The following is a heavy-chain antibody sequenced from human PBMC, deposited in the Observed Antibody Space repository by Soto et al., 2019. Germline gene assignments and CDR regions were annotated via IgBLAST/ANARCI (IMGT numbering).Heavy chain of an antibody. V-gene: IGHV3-33*01. D-gene: IGHD4-4*01. CDR3: ARTKTQYSNSPYYYYGMDV. CDR2: IWYDGSNK. Sequence: QVQLVESGGGVVQPGRSLRLSCAASGFTFSSYGMHWVRQAPGKGLEWVAVIWYDGSNKYYADSVKGRFTISRDNSKNTRYLQMNSLRAEATAVYYCARTKTQYSNSPYYYYGMDVWGQGTTVTGSS. CDR1: GFTFSSYG. J-gene: IGHJ6*02.